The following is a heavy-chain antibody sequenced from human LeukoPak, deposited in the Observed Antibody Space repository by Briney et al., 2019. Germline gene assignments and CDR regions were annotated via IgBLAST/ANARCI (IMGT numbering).Heavy chain of an antibody. CDR2: ISSSGSTI. Sequence: PGGSLRLSCAASGFTFSSYEMNWVRQAPGKGLEWVSYISSSGSTIYYADSVKGRFTISRDNAKNSLYPQMNSLRAEDTVVYYCARMKRYFDWSPLLGWFDPWGQGTLVTVSS. CDR3: ARMKRYFDWSPLLGWFDP. D-gene: IGHD3-9*01. CDR1: GFTFSSYE. J-gene: IGHJ5*02. V-gene: IGHV3-48*03.